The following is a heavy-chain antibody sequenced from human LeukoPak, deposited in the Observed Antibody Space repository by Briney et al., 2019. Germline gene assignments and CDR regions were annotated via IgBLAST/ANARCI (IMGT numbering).Heavy chain of an antibody. V-gene: IGHV3-7*01. D-gene: IGHD4/OR15-4a*01. CDR1: GFTFSSYW. Sequence: GGSLRLSCVPSGFTFSSYWMSWVRQAPGKGLEWVANIKQDGSEKYYVGSVKGRFIISRDNAKNSLYLQMNSLRAEDTAVYYCARDFDYGGNFFFPWGQGTLVTVSS. J-gene: IGHJ5*02. CDR2: IKQDGSEK. CDR3: ARDFDYGGNFFFP.